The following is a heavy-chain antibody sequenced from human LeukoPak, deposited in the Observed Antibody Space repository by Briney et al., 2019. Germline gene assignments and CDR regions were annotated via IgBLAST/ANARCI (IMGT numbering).Heavy chain of an antibody. CDR1: GFTFDDYG. Sequence: PGGSLRLSCAASGFTFDDYGMSWVRQAPGKGLEWVSGINWNGGSTGYADSVKGRFTISRDNAKNSLYLQMNSLRAEDTAVYYCARDRNYYGSGSYYTPDYWGQGTLVTVSS. D-gene: IGHD3-10*01. J-gene: IGHJ4*02. V-gene: IGHV3-20*04. CDR3: ARDRNYYGSGSYYTPDY. CDR2: INWNGGST.